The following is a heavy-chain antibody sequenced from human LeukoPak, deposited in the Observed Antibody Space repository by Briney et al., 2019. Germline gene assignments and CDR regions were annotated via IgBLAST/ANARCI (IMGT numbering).Heavy chain of an antibody. J-gene: IGHJ4*02. Sequence: GGSLRLSCAASGFTFFNYWMSWVRQAPGKGLEWVANTKQDGSETYYVDSVKGRFTISRDNARSSLFLQMTSLRAEDTAIYYCARGGCSSTRCFAGFFDYWGQGTLVTVSS. D-gene: IGHD2-2*01. V-gene: IGHV3-7*04. CDR1: GFTFFNYW. CDR2: TKQDGSET. CDR3: ARGGCSSTRCFAGFFDY.